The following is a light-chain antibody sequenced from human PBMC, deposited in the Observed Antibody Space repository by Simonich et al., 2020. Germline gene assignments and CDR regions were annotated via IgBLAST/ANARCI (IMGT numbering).Light chain of an antibody. J-gene: IGLJ3*02. CDR3: QTWGTGIQV. Sequence: QLVVTQSPSASASLGASVKLTCTLSSGHSSYAIAWHQQQPEKGPRYLMKLNSDGSHSKGDGIPDRCSGSSSGAERYLTISSLQSEDEADYYCQTWGTGIQVFGGGTKLTVL. CDR1: SGHSSYA. CDR2: LNSDGSH. V-gene: IGLV4-69*01.